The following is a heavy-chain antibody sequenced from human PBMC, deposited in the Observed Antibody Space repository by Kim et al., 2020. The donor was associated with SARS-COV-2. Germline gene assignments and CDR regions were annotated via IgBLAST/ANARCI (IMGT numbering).Heavy chain of an antibody. CDR2: ISSSSSYI. CDR3: ARDSQWLAPNG. CDR1: GFTFSSYS. D-gene: IGHD6-19*01. Sequence: GGSLRLSCAASGFTFSSYSMNWVRQAPGKGLEWVSSISSSSSYIYYADSVKGRFTISRDNAKNSLYLQMNSLRAEDTAVYYCARDSQWLAPNGWGQGTMVTVSS. V-gene: IGHV3-21*01. J-gene: IGHJ3*01.